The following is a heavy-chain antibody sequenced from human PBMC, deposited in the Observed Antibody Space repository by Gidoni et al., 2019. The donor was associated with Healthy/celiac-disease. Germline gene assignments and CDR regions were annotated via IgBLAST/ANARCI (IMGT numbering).Heavy chain of an antibody. CDR1: GSTFRSYG. CDR3: AGDEPRDYYYGMDV. D-gene: IGHD3-10*01. CDR2: MGYDGSNK. V-gene: IGHV3-33*01. J-gene: IGHJ6*02. Sequence: QVQLVESVGGVVQTVRSLRLSCAASGSTFRSYGMHWVRQAPGKGLGCVAVMGYDGSNKYYADSVKGRFTISRDNSKNTLYLQMNSLRAEDTAVYYCAGDEPRDYYYGMDVWGQGTTVTVSS.